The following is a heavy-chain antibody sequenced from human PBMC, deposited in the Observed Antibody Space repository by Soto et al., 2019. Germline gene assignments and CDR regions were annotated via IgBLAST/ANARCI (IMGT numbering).Heavy chain of an antibody. D-gene: IGHD2-15*01. CDR3: EKERSYCGGGNCYPGGFDY. CDR1: GFSFSSYA. J-gene: IGHJ4*02. Sequence: EVQVLESGGGLVPPGGSLRLSCAASGFSFSSYAMSWVRQAPGKGLEWVSIISGSDSSTYYADSVNGRFTISRANSKHTLYLQMNSLRAEDTALYYCEKERSYCGGGNCYPGGFDYWGQGTLVTVSS. V-gene: IGHV3-23*01. CDR2: ISGSDSST.